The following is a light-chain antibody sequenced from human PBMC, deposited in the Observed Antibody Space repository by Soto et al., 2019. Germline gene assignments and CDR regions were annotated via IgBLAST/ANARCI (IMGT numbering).Light chain of an antibody. CDR2: EVT. CDR1: SSDVGGYDY. V-gene: IGLV2-14*01. Sequence: QSVLTQPASVSGSPGQSIAISCTGTSSDVGGYDYVSWYQQHPDKAPKLIIFEVTQRPSGVSDRFSGSKSGNTASLTISGLQPEDEADYYCSSHTSDNTRVLGSGTKVTVL. CDR3: SSHTSDNTRV. J-gene: IGLJ1*01.